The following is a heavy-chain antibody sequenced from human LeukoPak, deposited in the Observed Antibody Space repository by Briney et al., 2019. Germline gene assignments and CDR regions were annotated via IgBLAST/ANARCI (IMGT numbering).Heavy chain of an antibody. J-gene: IGHJ6*03. Sequence: SETLSLTCTVSGGSISSYFWSWIRQPPGKGLEWIGYIYYSGSTNYNPSLKCRVTISVDTSKNQFSLKLSSVTAADTAVYYCARGSRGSTSERHLRYYYYYYMDVWGKGTTVTVSS. CDR3: ARGSRGSTSERHLRYYYYYYMDV. CDR2: IYYSGST. D-gene: IGHD2-2*01. V-gene: IGHV4-59*01. CDR1: GGSISSYF.